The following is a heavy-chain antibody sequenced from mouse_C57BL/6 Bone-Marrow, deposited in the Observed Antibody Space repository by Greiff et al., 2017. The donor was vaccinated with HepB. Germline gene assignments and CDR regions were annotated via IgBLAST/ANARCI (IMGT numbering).Heavy chain of an antibody. J-gene: IGHJ3*01. Sequence: EVKVEESGEGLVKPGGSLKLSCAASGFTFSSYAMSWVRQTPEKRLEWVAYISSGGDYIYYADTVKGRFTISRDNARNTLYLQMSSLKSEDTAMYYCTRDLDYYGSSPFAYWGQGTLVTVSA. CDR1: GFTFSSYA. D-gene: IGHD1-1*01. CDR3: TRDLDYYGSSPFAY. CDR2: ISSGGDYI. V-gene: IGHV5-9-1*02.